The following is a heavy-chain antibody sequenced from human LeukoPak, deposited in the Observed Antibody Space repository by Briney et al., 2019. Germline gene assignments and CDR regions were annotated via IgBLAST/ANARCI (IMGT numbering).Heavy chain of an antibody. CDR1: GGSISSGDYY. V-gene: IGHV4-30-4*01. D-gene: IGHD6-13*01. Sequence: PSETLSLTCTVSGGSISSGDYYWSWIRQPPRKGLEWIGYIYYSGSTYYNPSLKSRVTISVDTSKNQFSLKLSSVTAADTAVYYCARVIIAAAETRRKVWFDPWGQGTLVTVSS. CDR2: IYYSGST. CDR3: ARVIIAAAETRRKVWFDP. J-gene: IGHJ5*02.